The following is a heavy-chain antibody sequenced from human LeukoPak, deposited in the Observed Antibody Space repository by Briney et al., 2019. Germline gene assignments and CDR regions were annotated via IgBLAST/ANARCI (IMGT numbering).Heavy chain of an antibody. Sequence: SVKVSCKASGGTFSRHAISWVRQAPGQGLEWMGGIIPIFGTANYAQKFQGRVTITADESTSTAYMELSSLRSEDSAVYYCARASLERRRDYYYGMDVWGQGTTVTVSS. CDR1: GGTFSRHA. CDR3: ARASLERRRDYYYGMDV. J-gene: IGHJ6*02. D-gene: IGHD1-1*01. V-gene: IGHV1-69*13. CDR2: IIPIFGTA.